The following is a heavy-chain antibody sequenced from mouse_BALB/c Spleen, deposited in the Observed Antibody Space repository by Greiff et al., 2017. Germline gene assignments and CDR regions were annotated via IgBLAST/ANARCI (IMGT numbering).Heavy chain of an antibody. CDR1: GYTFTSYV. V-gene: IGHV1-14*01. CDR3: ARVRDYYGSSPFDY. D-gene: IGHD1-1*01. CDR2: INPYNDGT. J-gene: IGHJ2*01. Sequence: VQLQQSGPELVKPGASVKMSCKASGYTFTSYVMHWVKQKPGQGLEWIGYINPYNDGTKYNEKFKGKATLTSDKSSSTAYMELSSLTSEDSAVYYCARVRDYYGSSPFDYWGQGTTLTVSS.